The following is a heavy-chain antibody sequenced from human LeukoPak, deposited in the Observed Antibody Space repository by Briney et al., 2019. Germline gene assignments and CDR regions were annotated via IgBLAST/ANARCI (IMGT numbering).Heavy chain of an antibody. CDR3: ASATYYDFWSGPPYYYYYMDV. V-gene: IGHV4-59*01. D-gene: IGHD3-3*01. Sequence: SETLSLTCTVSGGSISSYYWSWIRQPPGKGLEWIGYIYYSGSTNYNPSLKSRVTISVDTSKNQFSLKLSSVTAADTAVYYCASATYYDFWSGPPYYYYYMDVWGKGTTVTVSS. CDR1: GGSISSYY. J-gene: IGHJ6*03. CDR2: IYYSGST.